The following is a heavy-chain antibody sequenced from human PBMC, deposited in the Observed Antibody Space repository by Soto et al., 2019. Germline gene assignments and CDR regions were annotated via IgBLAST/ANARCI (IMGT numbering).Heavy chain of an antibody. Sequence: QVQLVQSGAEVKKPGSSVKVSCKASGGTFSSYAISWVRQAPGQGLEWMGGIIPIFGTANYAQKFQGRVTITADESTSSANRELRSVRADVAAVYYGAGDGGGVAGPYGMDVWGQGTTVTVSS. D-gene: IGHD6-19*01. CDR1: GGTFSSYA. CDR3: AGDGGGVAGPYGMDV. J-gene: IGHJ6*02. V-gene: IGHV1-69*12. CDR2: IIPIFGTA.